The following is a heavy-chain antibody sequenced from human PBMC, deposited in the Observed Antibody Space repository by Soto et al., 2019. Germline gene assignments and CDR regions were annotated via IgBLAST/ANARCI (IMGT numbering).Heavy chain of an antibody. Sequence: GGSLRLSCAASGVPFSSYAMSWVRQAPGKGLEWVSAISGSGGSTYYADSVKGRFTISRDNSKNTLYLQMNSLRAEDTAVYYCARESYDFWSGYSTRPHYYFDYWGQGTLVTVSS. D-gene: IGHD3-3*01. CDR3: ARESYDFWSGYSTRPHYYFDY. V-gene: IGHV3-23*01. CDR2: ISGSGGST. J-gene: IGHJ4*02. CDR1: GVPFSSYA.